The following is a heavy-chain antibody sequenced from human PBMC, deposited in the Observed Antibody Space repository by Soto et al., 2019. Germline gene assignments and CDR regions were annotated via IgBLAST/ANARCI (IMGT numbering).Heavy chain of an antibody. CDR3: ARGNCSSTSCHPYYYYYMDV. J-gene: IGHJ6*03. Sequence: PSQTLSLTCAISGDSVSSNSAAWNWIRQSPSRGLEWLGRTYYRSKWYNDYAVSVKSRITINPDTSKNQFSLQLNSVTPEDTAVYYCARGNCSSTSCHPYYYYYMDVWGKGTTVTVSS. V-gene: IGHV6-1*01. D-gene: IGHD2-2*01. CDR2: TYYRSKWYN. CDR1: GDSVSSNSAA.